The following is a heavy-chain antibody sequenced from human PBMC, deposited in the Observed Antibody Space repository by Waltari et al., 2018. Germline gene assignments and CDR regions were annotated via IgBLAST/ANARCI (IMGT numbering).Heavy chain of an antibody. J-gene: IGHJ6*02. D-gene: IGHD5-12*01. V-gene: IGHV4-61*02. CDR1: GGSISSGSYY. CDR3: ARDLNEWLVNYYYYGMDV. CDR2: IYTSGST. Sequence: QVQLQESGPGLVKPSQTLSLTCTVSGGSISSGSYYWSWIRQPAGKGLEWIGRIYTSGSTNYNPSLKRRVTISVDTSKNPFSLKLSSVTAADTAVYDCARDLNEWLVNYYYYGMDVWGQGTTVTVSS.